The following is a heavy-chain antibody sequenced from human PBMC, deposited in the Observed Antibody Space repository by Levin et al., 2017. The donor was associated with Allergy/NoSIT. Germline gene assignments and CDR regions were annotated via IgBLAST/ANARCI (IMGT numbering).Heavy chain of an antibody. Sequence: GGSLRLSCAASGFTFSSCGMHWVRQAPGKGLEWVAVIWYDGSNKYYADSVKGRFTISRDNSKNTLYLQMNSLRAEDTAVYYCARGENWSGYNFYYGMDVWGQGTTVTVSS. CDR3: ARGENWSGYNFYYGMDV. V-gene: IGHV3-33*01. CDR1: GFTFSSCG. CDR2: IWYDGSNK. J-gene: IGHJ6*02. D-gene: IGHD3-3*01.